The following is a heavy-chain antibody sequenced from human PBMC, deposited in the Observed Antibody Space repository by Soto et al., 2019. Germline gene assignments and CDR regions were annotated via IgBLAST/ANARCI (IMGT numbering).Heavy chain of an antibody. CDR1: GFTFSNYA. V-gene: IGHV3-23*01. CDR3: AKDQGSSWYEIGY. J-gene: IGHJ4*02. Sequence: EVQLLESGGGLVQPGGSLRLSCAASGFTFSNYAVTWVRQAPGKGLEWVSTISGSGGSTYYADYVKGRFTISRDNSKNTLYLQMNGLRAEDTAVYYCAKDQGSSWYEIGYWGQGTLVTVSS. CDR2: ISGSGGST. D-gene: IGHD6-13*01.